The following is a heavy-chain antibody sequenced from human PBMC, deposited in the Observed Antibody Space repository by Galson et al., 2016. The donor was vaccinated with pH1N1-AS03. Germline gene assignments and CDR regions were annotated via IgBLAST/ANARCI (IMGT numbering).Heavy chain of an antibody. Sequence: SVKVSCKASGYTFTTHAMHWVRQAPGQRLEWMGWINADNGNTKYSQKFQGRVTITSGTSASTAYMELSSLRSEDTTVYYCARGSQGAPYYFDYCGQGTLVTVSS. V-gene: IGHV1-3*01. CDR1: GYTFTTHA. CDR3: ARGSQGAPYYFDY. CDR2: INADNGNT. J-gene: IGHJ4*02. D-gene: IGHD3-16*01.